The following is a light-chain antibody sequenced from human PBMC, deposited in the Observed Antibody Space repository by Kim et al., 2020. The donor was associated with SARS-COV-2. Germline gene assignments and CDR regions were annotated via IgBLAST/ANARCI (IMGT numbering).Light chain of an antibody. V-gene: IGLV3-1*01. CDR1: GLGDRY. CDR3: QTWDSGTAVV. J-gene: IGLJ3*02. Sequence: VSPGQTDSLTCSGDGLGDRYTFWFQQEPGHSPVLVIYQDIKRTSGIPERFSGSNSGNTATLSISGTQAMDEADYYWQTWDSGTAVVFGGGTQLTVL. CDR2: QDI.